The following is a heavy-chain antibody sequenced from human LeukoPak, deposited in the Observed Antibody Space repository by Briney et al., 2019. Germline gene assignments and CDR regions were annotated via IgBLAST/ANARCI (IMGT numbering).Heavy chain of an antibody. Sequence: SETLSLTCAVYGGSFSGYYWRWIRQPPGKGLEWIGEINHSGSTNYNPSLKSRVTISVDTSKNQFSLKLSSVTAADTAVYYCARGRHIVVVPAASFDYWGQGTLVTVSS. CDR1: GGSFSGYY. CDR2: INHSGST. V-gene: IGHV4-34*01. D-gene: IGHD2-2*01. J-gene: IGHJ4*02. CDR3: ARGRHIVVVPAASFDY.